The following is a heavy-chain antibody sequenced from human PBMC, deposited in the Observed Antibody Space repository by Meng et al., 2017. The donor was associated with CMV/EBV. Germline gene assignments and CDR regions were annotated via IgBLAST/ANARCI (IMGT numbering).Heavy chain of an antibody. CDR2: ISAYNGNT. Sequence: ASVKVSCKASGYTFTRYGSRWVRQAPGQGLEWVGWISAYNGNTHYAQKLQGRVTMTTDTSTSTGYMELRSLQSDNTAVYYCARDQATRLLEWFPPYYYCGMDVWGQGTTVTVSS. V-gene: IGHV1-18*01. CDR3: ARDQATRLLEWFPPYYYCGMDV. J-gene: IGHJ6*02. D-gene: IGHD3-3*01. CDR1: GYTFTRYG.